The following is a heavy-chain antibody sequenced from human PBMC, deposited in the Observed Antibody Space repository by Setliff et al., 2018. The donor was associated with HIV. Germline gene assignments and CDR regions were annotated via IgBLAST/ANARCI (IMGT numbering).Heavy chain of an antibody. V-gene: IGHV1-69*10. CDR3: ARDMRMATIYY. CDR2: AIPMLGIA. CDR1: GGTFSSYA. Sequence: SVKVSCKASGGTFSSYAISWVRQAPGQGLEWMGGAIPMLGIANHVHKFQGRVTITADKSTSTAYMELGSLRSEDTAVYYCARDMRMATIYYWGQGTLVTVSS. D-gene: IGHD5-12*01. J-gene: IGHJ4*02.